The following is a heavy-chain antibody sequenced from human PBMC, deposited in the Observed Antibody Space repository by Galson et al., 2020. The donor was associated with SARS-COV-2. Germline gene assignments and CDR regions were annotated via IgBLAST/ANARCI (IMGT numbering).Heavy chain of an antibody. Sequence: GGSLRLSCAASGFTFSAYAMNWVRQAPGKGLEWVSGISGSGANTYYADSVKSRFTISRDNTRNTLYLQMNSLRAEDTAVYYCASINQILPPAYWGQGTLVTVSS. CDR3: ASINQILPPAY. D-gene: IGHD3-10*01. CDR2: ISGSGANT. CDR1: GFTFSAYA. J-gene: IGHJ4*02. V-gene: IGHV3-23*01.